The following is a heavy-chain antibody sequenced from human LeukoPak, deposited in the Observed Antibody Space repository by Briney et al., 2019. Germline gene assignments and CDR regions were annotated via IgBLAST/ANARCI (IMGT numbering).Heavy chain of an antibody. D-gene: IGHD2-2*01. CDR3: AKDGFLGYCSSTSCPTYYYYYMDV. Sequence: GGSLRLSCADSGFTFSSYSMNWVRQAPGKGLEWVSSISSSSDYIYYADSVRGRFTISRDNSKNTLYLQMNSLRAEDTAVYYCAKDGFLGYCSSTSCPTYYYYYMDVWGKGTTVTVSS. V-gene: IGHV3-21*01. CDR2: ISSSSDYI. CDR1: GFTFSSYS. J-gene: IGHJ6*03.